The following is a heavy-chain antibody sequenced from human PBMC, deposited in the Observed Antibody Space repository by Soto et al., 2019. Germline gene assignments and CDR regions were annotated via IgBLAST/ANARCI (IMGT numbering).Heavy chain of an antibody. J-gene: IGHJ4*02. V-gene: IGHV3-66*01. CDR1: GFTVSSNY. CDR2: IYSGGST. D-gene: IGHD3-22*01. CDR3: AAGSSGYYYYFDY. Sequence: EVQLVESGGGLVQPGGSLRLSCAASGFTVSSNYMSWVRQAPGKGLEWVSVIYSGGSTYYADSVKGRFTISRDNSKNTLYLQMNSLRAEDTAVYYCAAGSSGYYYYFDYWGQGTLVTVSS.